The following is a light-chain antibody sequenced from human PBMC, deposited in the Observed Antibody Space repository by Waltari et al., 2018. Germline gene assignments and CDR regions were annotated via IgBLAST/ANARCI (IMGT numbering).Light chain of an antibody. CDR3: QQSYTAPFT. V-gene: IGKV1-39*01. CDR2: GAS. CDR1: QSISTS. Sequence: DIQMTQSPPSLSTSVGDRVTITCRATQSISTSSNWYQQKAGKAPNLLIYGASTLERGVPSRFSGSGSGTDFTLTISSLRPEDFATYYCQQSYTAPFTFGPGTRVDLK. J-gene: IGKJ3*01.